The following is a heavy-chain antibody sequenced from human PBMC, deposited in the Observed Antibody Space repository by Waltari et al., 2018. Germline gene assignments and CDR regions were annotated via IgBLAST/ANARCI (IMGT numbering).Heavy chain of an antibody. CDR2: IYSGGST. Sequence: QVQLQESGPGLVKPSETLSLTCTVSGGSISGPYWSWIRQPAGKGLEWIGRIYSGGSTDCNPSLKSRPTMSVDTSKNQFSLKLSSVTAADTAVYYCARGPGRESREAFDYWGQGTLVTVSS. J-gene: IGHJ4*02. CDR3: ARGPGRESREAFDY. D-gene: IGHD3-10*01. V-gene: IGHV4-4*07. CDR1: GGSISGPY.